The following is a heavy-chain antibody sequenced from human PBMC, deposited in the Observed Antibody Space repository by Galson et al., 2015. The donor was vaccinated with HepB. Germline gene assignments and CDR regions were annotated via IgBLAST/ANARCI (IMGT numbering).Heavy chain of an antibody. D-gene: IGHD5-18*01. Sequence: SLRLSCAASGFTVSGSYMNWVRQAPGRGLEWISGITGKGDSTFYADSVKGRFTVSKDNSNNMLYLQMNSLRAEDAGLYFCAKGYGLFDSWGQGILVTVSS. CDR2: ITGKGDST. CDR3: AKGYGLFDS. J-gene: IGHJ5*01. V-gene: IGHV3-23*01. CDR1: GFTVSGSY.